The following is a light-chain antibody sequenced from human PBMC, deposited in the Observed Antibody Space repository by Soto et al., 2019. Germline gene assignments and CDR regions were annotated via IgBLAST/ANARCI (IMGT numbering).Light chain of an antibody. J-gene: IGKJ4*01. CDR2: GAS. CDR1: QSVSSN. CDR3: QQYNDWPLT. Sequence: VLPPSPATLSVSQWERATLYCRASQSVSSNLAWYQQKPGQGPRLLIYGASTRATDIPGRFSGIGSGTEFTLTISSLQSEDFAVYYCQQYNDWPLTFCGGTKVDIK. V-gene: IGKV3-15*01.